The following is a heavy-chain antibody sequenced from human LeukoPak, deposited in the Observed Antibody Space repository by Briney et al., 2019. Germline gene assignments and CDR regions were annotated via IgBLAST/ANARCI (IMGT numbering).Heavy chain of an antibody. CDR1: GFTFSSYE. CDR2: ISSSGSTI. J-gene: IGHJ5*02. V-gene: IGHV3-48*03. CDR3: ASFDWFDP. Sequence: GGSLRLSCAASGFTFSSYEMNWVRQAPGKGPEWVSYISSSGSTIYYADSVKGRFTISRDNAKNSLYLHMNSLRAEDTAVYYCASFDWFDPWGQGTLVTVSS.